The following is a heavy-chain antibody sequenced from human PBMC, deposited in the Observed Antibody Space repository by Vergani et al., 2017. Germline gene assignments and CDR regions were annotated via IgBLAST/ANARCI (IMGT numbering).Heavy chain of an antibody. V-gene: IGHV4-34*01. CDR2: INHSGST. Sequence: QVQLQQWGAGLLKPSETLSLTCAVYGGSFSGYYWSWIRQPPGKGLEWIGEINHSGSTNYNPSLKSRVTISVDTSKNQFSLKLSSVTAADTAVYYCARGFQGFYYYYYMDVWGKGTTVTVS. J-gene: IGHJ6*03. CDR1: GGSFSGYY. CDR3: ARGFQGFYYYYYMDV. D-gene: IGHD2-15*01.